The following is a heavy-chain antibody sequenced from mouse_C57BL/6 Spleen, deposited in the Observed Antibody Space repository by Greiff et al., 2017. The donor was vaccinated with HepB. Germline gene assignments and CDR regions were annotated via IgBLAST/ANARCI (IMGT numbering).Heavy chain of an antibody. Sequence: EVQGVESGGGLVQPKGSLKLSCAASGFSFNTYAMNWVRQAPGKGLEWVARIRSKSNNYATYYADSVKDRFTISRDDSESMLYLQMNNLKTEDTAMYYCVRQSNYDYFDYWGQGTTLTVSS. D-gene: IGHD2-5*01. CDR2: IRSKSNNYAT. J-gene: IGHJ2*01. CDR1: GFSFNTYA. CDR3: VRQSNYDYFDY. V-gene: IGHV10-1*01.